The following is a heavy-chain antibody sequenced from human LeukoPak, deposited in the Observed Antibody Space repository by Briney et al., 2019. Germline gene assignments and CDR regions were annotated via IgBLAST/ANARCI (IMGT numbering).Heavy chain of an antibody. D-gene: IGHD1-26*01. CDR3: AKGLYSGSYCFDY. CDR1: GFSFSSYA. CDR2: ISGSGGST. Sequence: GGSLRLSCAASGFSFSSYAMSWVRHAPGKGLELVSAISGSGGSTYYADSVKGRFTISRDNSKNTLYLQMNSLRAEDTAVYYCAKGLYSGSYCFDYWGQGTLVTVSS. J-gene: IGHJ4*02. V-gene: IGHV3-23*01.